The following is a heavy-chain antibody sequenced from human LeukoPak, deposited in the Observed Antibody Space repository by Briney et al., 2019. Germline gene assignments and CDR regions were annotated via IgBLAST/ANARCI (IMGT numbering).Heavy chain of an antibody. CDR1: GFTFSSYA. V-gene: IGHV3-11*01. Sequence: GGSLRLSCAASGFTFSSYAMSWIRQAPGKGLEWVSYISSGGSTIYYADSVKGRFTISRDNAKNSLYLQMNSLRAEDTAVYYCARDFTANWGQGTLVTVSS. J-gene: IGHJ4*02. CDR3: ARDFTAN. CDR2: ISSGGSTI. D-gene: IGHD3-16*01.